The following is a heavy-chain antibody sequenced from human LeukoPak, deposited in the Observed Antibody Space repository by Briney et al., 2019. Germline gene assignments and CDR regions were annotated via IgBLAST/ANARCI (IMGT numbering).Heavy chain of an antibody. CDR1: GFTFSTYT. CDR3: AKYCVTPTCYETIFDI. D-gene: IGHD2-21*01. CDR2: IADKGAKT. J-gene: IGHJ4*02. V-gene: IGHV3-23*01. Sequence: GGSLRLSCAASGFTFSTYTMTWVRQAPGKGLEGVAGIADKGAKTYYGDSVKGRFTISRDNSKNTVTLQMNSLRAEDPAVYYCAKYCVTPTCYETIFDIWGQGALVTVSS.